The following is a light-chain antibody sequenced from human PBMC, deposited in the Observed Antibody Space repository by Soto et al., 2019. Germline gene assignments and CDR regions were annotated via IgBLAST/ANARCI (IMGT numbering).Light chain of an antibody. CDR1: QGIKND. J-gene: IGKJ3*01. CDR3: LQDSKYPRT. Sequence: AIQMTQSPSSLSGAVGGRVTITCRASQGIKNDLNWYQQKPGKAPQLLIYGASTLQRGVPSRFSGSGSGIDFTLTISSLQPEDFATYYCLQDSKYPRTFGPGTRVDL. V-gene: IGKV1-6*01. CDR2: GAS.